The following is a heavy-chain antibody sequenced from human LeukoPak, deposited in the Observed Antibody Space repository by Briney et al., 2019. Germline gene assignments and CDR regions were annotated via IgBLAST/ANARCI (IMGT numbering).Heavy chain of an antibody. D-gene: IGHD5-12*01. CDR3: ARGPNFRWLQSHHYYYYYGMDV. CDR1: GGSFSGYY. V-gene: IGHV4-34*01. Sequence: PSETLSLTCAVYGGSFSGYYWSWIRQPPGKGLEWIGEINHSGSTNYNPSLKSRVTISVDTSKNQFSLKLSSVTAADTAVYHCARGPNFRWLQSHHYYYYYGMDVWGQGTTVTVSS. J-gene: IGHJ6*02. CDR2: INHSGST.